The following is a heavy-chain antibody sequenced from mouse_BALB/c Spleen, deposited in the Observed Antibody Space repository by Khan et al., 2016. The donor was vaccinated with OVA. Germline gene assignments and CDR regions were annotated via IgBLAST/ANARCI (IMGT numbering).Heavy chain of an antibody. CDR3: ARGGYGSFGY. D-gene: IGHD1-1*01. V-gene: IGHV1-4*01. CDR2: INPSSDYN. CDR1: GYSFTSYM. Sequence: VQLQESGAELARPGASVKMSCKASGYSFTSYMMHWVKQRPGQGLEWIGDINPSSDYNNYNQKFKDKATLTADKSSSTAYMQLSSLTSEDSAVYYCARGGYGSFGYWGQGTLVTVSA. J-gene: IGHJ3*01.